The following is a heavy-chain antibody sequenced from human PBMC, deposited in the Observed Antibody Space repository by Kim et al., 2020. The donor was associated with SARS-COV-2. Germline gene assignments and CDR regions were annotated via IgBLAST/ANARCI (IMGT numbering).Heavy chain of an antibody. V-gene: IGHV1-3*01. CDR3: LGGFYFDY. D-gene: IGHD3-16*01. J-gene: IGHJ4*02. CDR1: GHIFTRDS. Sequence: ASVKVSCKTSGHIFTRDSIHWVRQAPGQGLEWMGGIDCGNGNTIYSKKFQGRVTFTTDTSASTAYMELSFLRSEDLAVYYCLGGFYFDYWGQGTLVTVSS. CDR2: IDCGNGNT.